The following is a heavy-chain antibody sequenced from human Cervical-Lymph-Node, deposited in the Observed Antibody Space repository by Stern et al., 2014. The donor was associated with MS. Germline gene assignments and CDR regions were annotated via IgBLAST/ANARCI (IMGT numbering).Heavy chain of an antibody. CDR3: ARYTGSYFGI. Sequence: EVQLVESGGGLVQPGGSLRLSCAASGFTVSSNYLSWVRQAPGKGLEWVAVIYSSGSASYADSVKGRFTVSRHNSRNTVFLQMSSLRLDDTAVYFCARYTGSYFGIWGQGALVTVSS. V-gene: IGHV3-53*04. CDR2: IYSSGSA. D-gene: IGHD1-26*01. CDR1: GFTVSSNY. J-gene: IGHJ4*02.